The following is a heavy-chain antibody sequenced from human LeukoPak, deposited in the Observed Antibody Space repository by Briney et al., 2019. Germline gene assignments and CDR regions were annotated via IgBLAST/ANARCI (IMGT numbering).Heavy chain of an antibody. CDR3: ARDFVVGGYFDY. V-gene: IGHV4-34*01. CDR1: GGSFSGYY. CDR2: INHSGST. Sequence: PSETLSLTCAVYGGSFSGYYWSWIRQPPGKGLEWIGEINHSGSTNYNPSLKSRVTISVDTSKNQFSLKLSSVTAADTAVYYCARDFVVGGYFDYWGQGTLVTVSS. J-gene: IGHJ4*02. D-gene: IGHD2-15*01.